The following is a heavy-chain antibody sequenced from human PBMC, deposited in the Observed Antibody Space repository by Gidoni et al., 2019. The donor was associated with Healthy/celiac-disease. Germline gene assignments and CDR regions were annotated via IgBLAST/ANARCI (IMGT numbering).Heavy chain of an antibody. J-gene: IGHJ4*02. CDR1: GSTFSSYA. CDR2: ISGSGGST. D-gene: IGHD6-6*01. V-gene: IGHV3-23*04. Sequence: EVQLVESGGGLVQPGGSLRLPCAASGSTFSSYAMSWVRQAPGKGLEWVSAISGSGGSTYYADSVKGRFTISRDNSKNTLYLQMNSLRAEDTAVYYCAKDLAESSSFDYWGQGTLVTVSS. CDR3: AKDLAESSSFDY.